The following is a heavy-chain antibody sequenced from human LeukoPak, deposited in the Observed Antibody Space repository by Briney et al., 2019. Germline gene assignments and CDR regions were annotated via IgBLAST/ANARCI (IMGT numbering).Heavy chain of an antibody. CDR3: ARDPYSGTYGDTYYYYMDV. J-gene: IGHJ6*03. CDR1: GFTFDDYA. V-gene: IGHV3-9*01. CDR2: ISWSSNSI. Sequence: GGSLRLSCAASGFTFDDYAMHWVRQAPGKGLEWVSTISWSSNSIDYADSVKGRFTIFRDNAKNSLYLQMNSLRAEDTAVYYCARDPYSGTYGDTYYYYMDVWGKGTTVTISS. D-gene: IGHD1-26*01.